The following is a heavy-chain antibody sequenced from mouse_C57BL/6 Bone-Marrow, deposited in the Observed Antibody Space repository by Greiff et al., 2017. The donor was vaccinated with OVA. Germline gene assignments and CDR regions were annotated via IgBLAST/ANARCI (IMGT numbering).Heavy chain of an antibody. CDR2: INSDGGST. CDR3: ERRGIDYGSSYWYIDV. V-gene: IGHV5-2*01. D-gene: IGHD1-1*01. Sequence: EVQLQESGGGLVQPGASLKLSCESNDYEFPSHDMSWVRKTPGKRLELVAAINSDGGSTYYPDTMESRFIISRDNTKKTLYLQLSRLRSEDTALYDGERRGIDYGSSYWYIDVWGTGTTVTVSS. J-gene: IGHJ1*03. CDR1: DYEFPSHD.